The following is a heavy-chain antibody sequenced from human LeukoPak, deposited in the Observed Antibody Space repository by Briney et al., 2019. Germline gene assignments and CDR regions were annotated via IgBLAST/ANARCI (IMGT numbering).Heavy chain of an antibody. CDR1: GGSISSYY. Sequence: SETLSLTCTVSGGSISSYYWSWIRQPPGKGLEWIGYIYYSGSTNYNPSLKSRVTISVDTSKNQFSLNLNFVTAADTAVYYCARHEYSYGNFDFWGQGTLVTVSS. CDR3: ARHEYSYGNFDF. J-gene: IGHJ4*02. V-gene: IGHV4-59*08. D-gene: IGHD5-18*01. CDR2: IYYSGST.